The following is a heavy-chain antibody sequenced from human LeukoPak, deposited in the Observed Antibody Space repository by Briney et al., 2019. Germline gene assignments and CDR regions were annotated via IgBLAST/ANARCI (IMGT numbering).Heavy chain of an antibody. V-gene: IGHV4-34*01. Sequence: PSETLSLTCAVYGGSFSAYYWSWIRQPPGKGLEWIGGINHTGSTNYNPSLKSRVTISVHTSENQFSLKLSSVTAADAAAYYCARGRNYYGSHYWYFDLWGRGTLVTVSS. J-gene: IGHJ2*01. D-gene: IGHD3-10*01. CDR3: ARGRNYYGSHYWYFDL. CDR1: GGSFSAYY. CDR2: INHTGST.